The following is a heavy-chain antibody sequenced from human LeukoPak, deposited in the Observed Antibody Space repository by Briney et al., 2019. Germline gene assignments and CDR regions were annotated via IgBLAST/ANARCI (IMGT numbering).Heavy chain of an antibody. V-gene: IGHV3-21*01. J-gene: IGHJ3*02. CDR2: ISCSSSYI. CDR3: ARPMAAAGNWVDDAFDI. D-gene: IGHD6-13*01. CDR1: GFTFSSYS. Sequence: PGGSLRLSCAASGFTFSSYSMNWVRQAPGKGLEWVSSISCSSSYIYYADSVKGRFTISRDNAKNSLYLQMNSLRAEDTAVYYCARPMAAAGNWVDDAFDIWGQGTMVTVSS.